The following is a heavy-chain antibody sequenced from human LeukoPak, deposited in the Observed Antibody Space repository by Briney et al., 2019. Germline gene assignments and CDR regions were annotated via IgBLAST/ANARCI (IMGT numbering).Heavy chain of an antibody. CDR1: GYTFTGYY. V-gene: IGHV1-2*02. Sequence: ASVKVFCKASGYTFTGYYMHWGRQAPGQGLEWMGWINPNSGGTNYAQKFQGRVTMTRDTSISAAYMELSRLRSDDTAVYYCARPRDYGDYAWFDPWGQGTLVTVSS. CDR2: INPNSGGT. CDR3: ARPRDYGDYAWFDP. D-gene: IGHD4-17*01. J-gene: IGHJ5*02.